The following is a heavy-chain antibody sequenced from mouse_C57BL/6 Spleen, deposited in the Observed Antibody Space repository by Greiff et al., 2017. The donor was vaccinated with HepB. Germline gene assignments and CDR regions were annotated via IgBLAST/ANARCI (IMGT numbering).Heavy chain of an antibody. Sequence: EVQLQESGPELVKPGASVKMSCKASGYTFTDYNMHWVKQSHGKSLEWIGYINPNNGGTSYNQKFKGKATLTVNKSSSTAYMELRSLTSEDSAVYYCAKGITTVVARAYWGQGTLVTVSA. V-gene: IGHV1-22*01. CDR3: AKGITTVVARAY. CDR2: INPNNGGT. J-gene: IGHJ3*01. D-gene: IGHD1-1*01. CDR1: GYTFTDYN.